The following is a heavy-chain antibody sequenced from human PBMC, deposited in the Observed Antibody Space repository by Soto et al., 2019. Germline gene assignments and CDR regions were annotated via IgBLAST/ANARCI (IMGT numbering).Heavy chain of an antibody. CDR3: ARAFVLVSVRYYYGMDV. CDR1: GFTFSSYA. J-gene: IGHJ6*02. Sequence: PGGSLRLSCAASGFTFSSYAMHWVRQAPGKGLEWVAVISYDGSNKYYADSVKGRFTISRDNSKNTLYLQMNSLRAEDTAVYYCARAFVLVSVRYYYGMDVWGQGTTVTVSS. CDR2: ISYDGSNK. V-gene: IGHV3-30-3*01. D-gene: IGHD2-15*01.